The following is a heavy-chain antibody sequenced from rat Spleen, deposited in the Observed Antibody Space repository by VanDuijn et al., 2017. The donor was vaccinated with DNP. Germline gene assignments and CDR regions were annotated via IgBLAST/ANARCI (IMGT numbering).Heavy chain of an antibody. D-gene: IGHD1-11*01. Sequence: EVKLVESGGGLVQPGRSLKLSCAASEFNFNDYWMGWVRQAPGKGLEWIGQIKKDSSTINYTPSLKDKFTISRDNAQNTLYLQMNKLGSEDTATYYCAKGPNYGGYSDYFDYWGQGVMVTVSS. CDR1: EFNFNDYW. CDR3: AKGPNYGGYSDYFDY. CDR2: IKKDSSTI. J-gene: IGHJ2*01. V-gene: IGHV4-2*01.